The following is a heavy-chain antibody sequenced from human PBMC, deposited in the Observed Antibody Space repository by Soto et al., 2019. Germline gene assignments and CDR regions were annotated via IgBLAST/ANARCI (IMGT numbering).Heavy chain of an antibody. D-gene: IGHD4-4*01. CDR3: ARVKDYSNYDLSWFDP. V-gene: IGHV1-2*04. CDR1: GYTFTGYY. J-gene: IGHJ5*02. CDR2: INPNSGGT. Sequence: ASVKVSCKASGYTFTGYYMHWVRQAPGQGLEWMGWINPNSGGTNYAQKFQGWVTMTRDTSTSTAYMELRRLRSDATAVYYCARVKDYSNYDLSWFDPWGQGTLVTVSS.